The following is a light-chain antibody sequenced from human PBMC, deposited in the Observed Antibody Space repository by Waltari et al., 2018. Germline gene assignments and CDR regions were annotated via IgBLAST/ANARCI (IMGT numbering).Light chain of an antibody. CDR3: QQRSNWPIT. J-gene: IGKJ5*01. CDR1: QSVSSY. CDR2: DAS. V-gene: IGKV3-11*01. Sequence: IVLIQSPATLSLSPGEKDTLSCRASQSVSSYIAGYQQNTGQAPRLLIYDASNRATGIPARFSGSGSGTDFTLTISSLEPEDFAVYYCQQRSNWPITFGQGTRLEIK.